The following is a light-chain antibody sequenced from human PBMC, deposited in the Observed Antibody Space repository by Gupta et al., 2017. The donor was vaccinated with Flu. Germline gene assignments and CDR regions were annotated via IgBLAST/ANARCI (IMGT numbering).Light chain of an antibody. J-gene: IGKJ2*01. V-gene: IGKV1-5*03. Sequence: PSTLSASVGDRVTITCRASQSIRDWLAWYQQKPGKAPNLLIYKASSLESGVPSRFSGSGSGTEFTLTISSLQPDDFATYYCKQYDTYSGTFGQGTKLEIK. CDR3: KQYDTYSGT. CDR2: KAS. CDR1: QSIRDW.